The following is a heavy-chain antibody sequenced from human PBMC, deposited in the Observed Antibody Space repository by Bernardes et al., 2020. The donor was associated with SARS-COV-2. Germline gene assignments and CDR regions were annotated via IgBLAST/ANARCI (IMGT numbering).Heavy chain of an antibody. CDR2: IEKDGSVI. CDR1: GLSNYW. J-gene: IGHJ4*02. CDR3: ARDFGGPSDY. D-gene: IGHD2-15*01. V-gene: IGHV3-74*01. Sequence: GGSLRLSCVAPGLSNYWMHWVRQAPEKGLVWVSRIEKDGSVIDYADSVRGRFTIFRDNARDTLYLQMDSLTADDTAVYYCARDFGGPSDYWGQGTLVTVSS.